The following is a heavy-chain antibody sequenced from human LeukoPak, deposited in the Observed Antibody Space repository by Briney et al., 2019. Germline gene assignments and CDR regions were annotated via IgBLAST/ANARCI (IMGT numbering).Heavy chain of an antibody. Sequence: QTGGSLRLSCAASGFTFSDYAMNWVRQAPGKGLEWVSTISGSGGNTYYADSVTGRFTISRDNSRNTLYLQMNGLRGDDTAVYYCAKDVGKWESLHFFDYWGQGTLVTVSS. D-gene: IGHD1-26*01. CDR2: ISGSGGNT. CDR3: AKDVGKWESLHFFDY. J-gene: IGHJ4*02. V-gene: IGHV3-23*01. CDR1: GFTFSDYA.